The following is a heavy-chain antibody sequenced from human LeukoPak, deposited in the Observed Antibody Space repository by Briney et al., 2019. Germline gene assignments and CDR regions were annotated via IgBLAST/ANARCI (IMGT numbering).Heavy chain of an antibody. J-gene: IGHJ3*02. CDR1: GFNFDDYT. Sequence: GGSLRLSCAASGFNFDDYTMHWVRQAPGKSLEWVSLISWDGGSRFYADSVKGRFIISRDNSKNSLSLQMNSLRTEDSALYYCAKGGVETETLFDAFDIWGQGAMVTVSS. D-gene: IGHD3-3*01. V-gene: IGHV3-43*01. CDR3: AKGGVETETLFDAFDI. CDR2: ISWDGGSR.